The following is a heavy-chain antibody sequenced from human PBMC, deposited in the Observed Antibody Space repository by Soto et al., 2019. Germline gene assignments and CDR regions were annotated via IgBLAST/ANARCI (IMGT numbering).Heavy chain of an antibody. V-gene: IGHV3-21*01. Sequence: GGSLRLSCAASGFTFSSYSMNWVRQAPGKGLEWVSSISSSSSYIYYADSVKGRFTISRDDAKNSLYLQMNSLRAEDTAVYYCARASDHPNYYYYYYMDVWGKGTTVTVSS. CDR2: ISSSSSYI. CDR3: ARASDHPNYYYYYYMDV. CDR1: GFTFSSYS. J-gene: IGHJ6*03.